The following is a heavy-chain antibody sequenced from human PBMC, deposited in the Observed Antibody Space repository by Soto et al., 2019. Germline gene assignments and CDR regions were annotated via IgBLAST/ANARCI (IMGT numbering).Heavy chain of an antibody. J-gene: IGHJ4*02. CDR3: AKTLGVVAVHGRFDY. D-gene: IGHD2-15*01. CDR1: GFTFSSYG. Sequence: QVQLVESGGGVVQPGRSLRLSCAASGFTFSSYGMHWVRQAPGKGLEWVAVISYDGSNKYYADSVKGRFTISRDNSKNTLYLQMNSLRAEDTAVYYCAKTLGVVAVHGRFDYWGQGTLVTVSS. V-gene: IGHV3-30*18. CDR2: ISYDGSNK.